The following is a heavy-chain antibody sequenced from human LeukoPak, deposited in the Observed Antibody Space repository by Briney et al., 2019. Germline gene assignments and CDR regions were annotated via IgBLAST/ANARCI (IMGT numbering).Heavy chain of an antibody. J-gene: IGHJ4*02. CDR2: ISGSGDRT. CDR1: GFTFSSYG. Sequence: GWTLRLSCAASGFTFSSYGMSSVRQAPGKGLEWVSVISGSGDRTYYADSVKGRFTISRDNSKNTLYLQMNSLRAEDTAVYYCAKWGHYYDSSGYSLPGGFDYWGQGTLVTVSS. D-gene: IGHD3-22*01. V-gene: IGHV3-23*01. CDR3: AKWGHYYDSSGYSLPGGFDY.